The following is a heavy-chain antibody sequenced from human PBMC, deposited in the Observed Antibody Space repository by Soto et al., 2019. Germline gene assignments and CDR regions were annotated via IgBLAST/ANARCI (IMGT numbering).Heavy chain of an antibody. J-gene: IGHJ6*01. CDR3: AKDLVVVAGVTAEGMDA. Sequence: QVQLVQSGAEVKKPGASLTVSCKTSGYTFTAFYMHWVRQAPGQGLEWLACMNPKSGDRKYAQKFQGRVTVTRDMSISTAYMELSSLRPDDTAVYYCAKDLVVVAGVTAEGMDAW. V-gene: IGHV1-2*02. CDR1: GYTFTAFY. D-gene: IGHD2-15*01. CDR2: MNPKSGDR.